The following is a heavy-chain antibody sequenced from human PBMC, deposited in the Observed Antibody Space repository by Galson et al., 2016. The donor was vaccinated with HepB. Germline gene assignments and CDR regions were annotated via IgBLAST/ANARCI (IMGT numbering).Heavy chain of an antibody. CDR1: GFTFNIYG. D-gene: IGHD3-10*01. Sequence: SLRLSCAASGFTFNIYGMHWVRQAPGKGLEWLTIISNDGDNKNYADSVKGRFTVSRDNSENTVYLQMNSLRTDDTALYFCAKGGPGSYYYGLDVWGQGTTVIVSS. CDR2: ISNDGDNK. CDR3: AKGGPGSYYYGLDV. J-gene: IGHJ6*02. V-gene: IGHV3-30*18.